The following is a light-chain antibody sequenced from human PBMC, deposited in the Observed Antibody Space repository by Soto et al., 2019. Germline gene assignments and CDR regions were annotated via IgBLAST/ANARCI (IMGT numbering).Light chain of an antibody. CDR3: VQPLQAPFT. CDR2: LGS. J-gene: IGKJ3*01. CDR1: QNLLHINGYNY. Sequence: DIVLTQSPLSLPVTPGEPASISCRSSQNLLHINGYNYLDWYLQKPGQSPHLLIYLGSNRSSGVPDRFSGSGSGTDFTLKISRVEAEDVGVYYCVQPLQAPFTLGPGTKVDIK. V-gene: IGKV2-28*01.